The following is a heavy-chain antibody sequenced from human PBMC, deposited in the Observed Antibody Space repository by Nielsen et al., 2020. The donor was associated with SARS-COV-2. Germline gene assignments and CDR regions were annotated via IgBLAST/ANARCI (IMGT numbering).Heavy chain of an antibody. Sequence: GESLKISCAASGFTFSSYAMHWVRQAPGKGLEWVAVIWYDGSNNYYADSVKGRFTISRDNSKNTLYLQMNSLRAEDTAVYYCARDDCSSTSCYPSYYYYGMDVWGQGTTVTVSS. CDR3: ARDDCSSTSCYPSYYYYGMDV. D-gene: IGHD2-2*01. CDR2: IWYDGSNN. CDR1: GFTFSSYA. V-gene: IGHV3-30*04. J-gene: IGHJ6*02.